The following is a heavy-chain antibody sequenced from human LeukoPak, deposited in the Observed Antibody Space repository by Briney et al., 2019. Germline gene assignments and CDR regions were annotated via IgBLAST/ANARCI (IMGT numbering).Heavy chain of an antibody. D-gene: IGHD6-13*01. CDR1: GGTFSSYA. J-gene: IGHJ6*02. V-gene: IGHV1-69*13. CDR3: ARAGYSNSSRDNYSYYYGMDV. Sequence: SVKVSCKASGGTFSSYAISWVRQAPRQGLEWMGGIIPIFGTTNYAQTFQGRVTITADESTSTAYMELSSLRSEDTAVYYCARAGYSNSSRDNYSYYYGMDVWGQGTTVTVSS. CDR2: IIPIFGTT.